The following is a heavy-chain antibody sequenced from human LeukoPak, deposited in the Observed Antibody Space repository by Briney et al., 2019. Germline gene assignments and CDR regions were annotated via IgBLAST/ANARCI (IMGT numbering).Heavy chain of an antibody. CDR2: ISYDGSNK. CDR1: GFTFSSYA. CDR3: ARDGRAPQLVPLDYYYYGMDV. D-gene: IGHD6-13*01. J-gene: IGHJ6*02. Sequence: GGSLRLSCAASGFTFSSYAMHWVRQAPGKGLEWVAVISYDGSNKYYADSVKGRFTISRDNSKNTLYLQMNSLRAEDTAVYYCARDGRAPQLVPLDYYYYGMDVWGQGTTVTVSS. V-gene: IGHV3-30-3*01.